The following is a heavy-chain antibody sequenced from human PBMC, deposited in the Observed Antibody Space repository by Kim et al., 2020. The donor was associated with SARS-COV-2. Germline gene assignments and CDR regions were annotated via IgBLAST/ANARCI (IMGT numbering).Heavy chain of an antibody. Sequence: GHAQKFQGRVPMTRNTSISTAYMELSSLRSEDTAVYYCARGGKLLRGFDYWGQGTLVTVSS. J-gene: IGHJ4*02. D-gene: IGHD2-15*01. CDR3: ARGGKLLRGFDY. V-gene: IGHV1-8*01.